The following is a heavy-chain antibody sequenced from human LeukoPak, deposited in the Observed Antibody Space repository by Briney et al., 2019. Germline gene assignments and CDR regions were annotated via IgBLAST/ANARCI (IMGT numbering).Heavy chain of an antibody. J-gene: IGHJ4*02. Sequence: SETLSLTCTVSGGSISSYYWSWIRQPPGKGLEWIGYIYYSGSAHYNPSLKSRVTISLDTSKNQFSLKLSSVTAADPAVYYCASGNWNYYYFDYWGQGTLVTVSS. CDR1: GGSISSYY. D-gene: IGHD1-7*01. CDR2: IYYSGSA. V-gene: IGHV4-59*01. CDR3: ASGNWNYYYFDY.